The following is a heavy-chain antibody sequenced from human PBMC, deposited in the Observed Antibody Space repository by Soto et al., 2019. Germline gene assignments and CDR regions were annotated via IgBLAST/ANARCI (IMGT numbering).Heavy chain of an antibody. V-gene: IGHV4-30-4*01. CDR3: ARASSSSSRTNCFDP. D-gene: IGHD2-2*01. CDR1: GGSISSGDYY. J-gene: IGHJ5*02. CDR2: IYYSGST. Sequence: SETLSLTCTVSGGSISSGDYYWSWIRQPPGKGLEWIGYIYYSGSTYYNPSLKSRVTISVDTSKNQFSLKLSSVTAADTAVYYCARASSSSSRTNCFDPWGQGTLVTVSS.